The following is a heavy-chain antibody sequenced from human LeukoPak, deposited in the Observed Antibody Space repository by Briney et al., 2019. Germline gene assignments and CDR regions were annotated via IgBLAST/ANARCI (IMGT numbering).Heavy chain of an antibody. CDR3: KTAYDILIASSY. Sequence: VESLRRSCTVSGFRVSAPYLSLVRQVPGNELQWVAGMYSAVSSFHAESLEGRFTVSRDFYKNILYLQMNSMRAEDMFVFKQKTAYDILIASSYWGQGTSVTVSS. CDR2: MYSAVSS. J-gene: IGHJ4*02. V-gene: IGHV3-66*01. D-gene: IGHD3-9*01. CDR1: GFRVSAPY.